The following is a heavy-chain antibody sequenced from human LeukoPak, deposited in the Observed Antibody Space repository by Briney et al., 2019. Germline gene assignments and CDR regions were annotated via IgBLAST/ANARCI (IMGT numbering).Heavy chain of an antibody. J-gene: IGHJ4*02. CDR2: IYYSGST. V-gene: IGHV4-39*07. CDR1: GGSISSSSYY. Sequence: PSETLSLTCTVSGGSISSSSYYWGWIRQPPGKGLEWIGSIYYSGSTYYNPSLKSRVTISLDKSKNQFSLKLTSVTAADTAIYYCARGKQQLVPPFDYWGQGALVTVSS. CDR3: ARGKQQLVPPFDY. D-gene: IGHD6-13*01.